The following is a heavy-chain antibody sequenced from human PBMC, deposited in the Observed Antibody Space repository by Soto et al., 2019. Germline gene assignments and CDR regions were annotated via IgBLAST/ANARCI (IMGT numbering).Heavy chain of an antibody. CDR1: GGSITSANW. V-gene: IGHV4-4*02. J-gene: IGHJ5*02. CDR2: ISHSGIT. CDR3: ARVLRGWFDP. Sequence: SETLSLTXAVSGGSITSANWWTWVRQPPGGGLEWIGEISHSGITNYKASLKSRVTMSVDKTKNDVSLKLTSVTAANTAVYYCARVLRGWFDPWGQGTPVTVSS.